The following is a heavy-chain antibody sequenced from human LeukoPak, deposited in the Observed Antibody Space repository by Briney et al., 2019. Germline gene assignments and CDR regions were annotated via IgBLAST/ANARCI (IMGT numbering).Heavy chain of an antibody. J-gene: IGHJ3*02. CDR2: IYYSGRT. Sequence: PSETLSLTCTVSGGSFTSSSYSWGWISQPPGKGLEWLGSIYYSGRTYYNPSLKGRVIISVDTSKNQFALKLSSVTAADTAVYYCARSDCSSTSCYAFDIWGQGTMVTVSS. CDR3: ARSDCSSTSCYAFDI. CDR1: GGSFTSSSYS. D-gene: IGHD2-2*01. V-gene: IGHV4-39*01.